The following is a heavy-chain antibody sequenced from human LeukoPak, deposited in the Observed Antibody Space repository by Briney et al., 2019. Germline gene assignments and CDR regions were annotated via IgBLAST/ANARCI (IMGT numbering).Heavy chain of an antibody. CDR3: ARSRGTYFDY. V-gene: IGHV1-46*01. Sequence: ASVKVSCKASGGTFSSYTISWVRQAPGQGLEWMGMINPSGGSTIYAQKLQGRVTVTRDTSTSTVYMEVSSLRSEDTAVYYCARSRGTYFDYWGQGTLVAVSS. D-gene: IGHD1-26*01. CDR2: INPSGGST. J-gene: IGHJ4*02. CDR1: GGTFSSYT.